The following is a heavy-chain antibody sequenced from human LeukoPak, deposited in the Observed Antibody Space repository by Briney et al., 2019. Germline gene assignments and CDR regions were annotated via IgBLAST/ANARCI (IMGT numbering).Heavy chain of an antibody. CDR2: VSHSGST. D-gene: IGHD5-18*01. CDR1: NASISGRNW. CDR3: ARVGSGRYNYGYSLVY. V-gene: IGHV4-4*02. J-gene: IGHJ4*02. Sequence: SGTLSLTCAVSNASISGRNWWNWVRQPPGKGLEWIGEVSHSGSTNYNPSLKSRVTISVDKSKNQFSLTLSSVTAADTAVYYCARVGSGRYNYGYSLVYWGQGTLVTVS.